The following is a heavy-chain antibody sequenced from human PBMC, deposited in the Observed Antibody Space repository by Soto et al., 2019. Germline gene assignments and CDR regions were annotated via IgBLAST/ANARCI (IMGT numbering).Heavy chain of an antibody. D-gene: IGHD4-4*01. V-gene: IGHV4-39*01. CDR1: GGSISSSSYY. CDR3: ARGDYTLNWFDP. CDR2: IYYSGST. J-gene: IGHJ5*02. Sequence: LSLTCTVSGGSISSSSYYWGWIRQPPGKGLEWIGSIYYSGSTYYNPSLKSRVTISVDTSKNQFSLKLSSVTAADTAVYYCARGDYTLNWFDPWGQGTLVTVSS.